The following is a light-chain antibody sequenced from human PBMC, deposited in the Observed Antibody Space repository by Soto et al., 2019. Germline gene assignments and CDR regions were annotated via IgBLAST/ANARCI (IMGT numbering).Light chain of an antibody. V-gene: IGLV2-14*01. CDR2: EVS. CDR1: SGDVGGYNY. J-gene: IGLJ1*01. CDR3: SSYTTTTTLV. Sequence: QPVLTQPASVSGSPGQSITISCTGTSGDVGGYNYVSWYQQHPGKVPRLMIYEVSNRPSGVSNRFSGSKSGNTASLTISGLQAEDEADYYCSSYTTTTTLVFGTGTKVTVL.